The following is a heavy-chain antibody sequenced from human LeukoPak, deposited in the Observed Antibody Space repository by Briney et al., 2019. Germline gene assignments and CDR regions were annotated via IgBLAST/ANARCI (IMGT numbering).Heavy chain of an antibody. D-gene: IGHD2-21*02. CDR3: ASSYRGGDCYFGYLAHGGYYFDY. J-gene: IGHJ4*02. V-gene: IGHV1-69*05. CDR1: GGTFSSYA. CDR2: IIPIFGTA. Sequence: SVKVSCKASGGTFSSYAISWVRQAPGQGLEWMGRIIPIFGTANYAQRFQGRVTITTDESTSTAYMELSSLRSEDTAVYYCASSYRGGDCYFGYLAHGGYYFDYWGQGTLVTVSS.